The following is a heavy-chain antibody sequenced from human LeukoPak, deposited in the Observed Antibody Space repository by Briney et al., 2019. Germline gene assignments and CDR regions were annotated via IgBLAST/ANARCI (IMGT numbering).Heavy chain of an antibody. CDR3: AIREMYSSGWCLGY. J-gene: IGHJ4*02. V-gene: IGHV3-21*01. Sequence: AGGSLRLSCSASGFTFSNYAMHWVRQAPGKGLQWVSSISGSSTYIFYADSVKGRFTISRDNAKNSLYLQMNSLRADDTAVYYCAIREMYSSGWCLGYWGQGTLVTVSS. CDR2: ISGSSTYI. CDR1: GFTFSNYA. D-gene: IGHD6-19*01.